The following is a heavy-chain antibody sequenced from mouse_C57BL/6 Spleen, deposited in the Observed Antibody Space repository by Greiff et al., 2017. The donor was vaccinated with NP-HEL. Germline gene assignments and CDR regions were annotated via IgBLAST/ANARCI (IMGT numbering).Heavy chain of an antibody. CDR2: IHPNSGST. D-gene: IGHD3-1*01. CDR1: GYTFTSYW. V-gene: IGHV1-64*01. Sequence: QVQLQQSGAELVKPGASVKLSCKASGYTFTSYWMHWVKQRPGQGLEWIGMIHPNSGSTNYNEKFKSKATLTVDKSSSTAYMQLSSLTSEDSAVYYCAREGLLSTGYWGQGTTLTVSS. J-gene: IGHJ2*01. CDR3: AREGLLSTGY.